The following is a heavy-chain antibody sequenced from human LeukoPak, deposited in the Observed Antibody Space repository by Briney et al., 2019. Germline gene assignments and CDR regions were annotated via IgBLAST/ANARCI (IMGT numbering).Heavy chain of an antibody. D-gene: IGHD6-19*01. CDR1: GNTFTGYY. CDR3: ARSSGWYEFFDY. V-gene: IGHV1-2*02. J-gene: IGHJ4*02. CDR2: INPNSGGT. Sequence: ASVKVSCKASGNTFTGYYMHWVRQAPGQGLEWMGWINPNSGGTNYAQKFQGRVTMTRDTSISTAYMELSRLRSDDTAVYYCARSSGWYEFFDYWGQGTLVTVSS.